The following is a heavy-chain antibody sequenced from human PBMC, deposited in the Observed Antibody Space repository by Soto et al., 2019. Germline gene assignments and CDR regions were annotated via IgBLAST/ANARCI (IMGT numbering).Heavy chain of an antibody. CDR2: IIPIFGTA. D-gene: IGHD3-10*01. J-gene: IGHJ4*02. Sequence: QVQLVQSGAEVKKPGSSVKVSCKASGGTFSSYAISWVRQAPGQGLEWMGGIIPIFGTANYARKFQGRVTISAYESSCSVYRERSSLRSEDRAVYYCARLLASGGYCSGSYSLADHDYWGQGTLVTVS. V-gene: IGHV1-69*01. CDR3: ARLLASGGYCSGSYSLADHDY. CDR1: GGTFSSYA.